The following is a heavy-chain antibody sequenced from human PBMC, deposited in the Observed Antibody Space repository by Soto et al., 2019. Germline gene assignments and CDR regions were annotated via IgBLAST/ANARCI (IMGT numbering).Heavy chain of an antibody. CDR2: INPNSGGT. CDR3: ARDNGTYYDFWSGFFP. Sequence: ASVKVSCKASGYTFTGYYMHWVRQAPGQGLEWMGWINPNSGGTNYAQKFQGWVTMTRDTSISTAYMELSRLRSDDTAVYYCARDNGTYYDFWSGFFPWGQGTLVTVSS. D-gene: IGHD3-3*01. CDR1: GYTFTGYY. V-gene: IGHV1-2*04. J-gene: IGHJ5*02.